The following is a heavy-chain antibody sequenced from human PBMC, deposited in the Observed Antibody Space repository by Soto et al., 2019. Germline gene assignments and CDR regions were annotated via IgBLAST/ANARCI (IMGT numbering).Heavy chain of an antibody. V-gene: IGHV3-48*01. Sequence: GSLRLSCAASGFTFSNYAMSWVRQAPGKGLEWVSAISSSSSTTYYADSVKGRFTISRDNAKNSLYLQMNSLRAEDTAVYYCARDVPDWFDPWGQGTLVTVSS. CDR3: ARDVPDWFDP. CDR2: ISSSSSTT. J-gene: IGHJ5*02. CDR1: GFTFSNYA.